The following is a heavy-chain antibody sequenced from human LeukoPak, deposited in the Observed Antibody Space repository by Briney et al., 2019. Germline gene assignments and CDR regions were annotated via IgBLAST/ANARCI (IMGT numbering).Heavy chain of an antibody. D-gene: IGHD5-24*01. CDR3: ARGDGYNSYYFDY. Sequence: GGSLRLSCAASGFTFSSNYMSWVRQAPGKGLEWVSVIYSSGNTYYPDSVKGRFTISRDNSKNTLYLQMNSLRAEDTAVYYCARGDGYNSYYFDYWGQGTLVTVSS. CDR1: GFTFSSNY. J-gene: IGHJ4*02. V-gene: IGHV3-53*01. CDR2: IYSSGNT.